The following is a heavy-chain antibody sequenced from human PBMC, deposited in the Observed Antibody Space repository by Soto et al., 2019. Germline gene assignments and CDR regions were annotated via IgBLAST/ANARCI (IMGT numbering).Heavy chain of an antibody. CDR1: GGSISNRGFS. D-gene: IGHD2-2*01. Sequence: SETLPLTCSVSGGSISNRGFSWSWIRQPPGKGLEWIGYIYHSGSTYYNPSLKSRVTISVDRSKNQFSLKLSSVTAADTAVYYCARVPDRWRQGTLVTVSS. V-gene: IGHV4-30-2*01. CDR3: ARVPDR. J-gene: IGHJ5*02. CDR2: IYHSGST.